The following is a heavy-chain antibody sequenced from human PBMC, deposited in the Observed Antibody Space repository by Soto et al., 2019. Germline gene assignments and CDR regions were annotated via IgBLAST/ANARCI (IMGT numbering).Heavy chain of an antibody. D-gene: IGHD3-3*01. CDR3: AKDRPYYYDFWSGYPADYYYYGMDV. J-gene: IGHJ6*02. V-gene: IGHV3-23*01. CDR1: GFNFSSYA. Sequence: GGSLRLSCAASGFNFSSYAMSWVRQAPGKGLEWVSAISGSGGSTYYADSVKGRFTISRDNSKNTLYLQMNSLRAEDTAVYYCAKDRPYYYDFWSGYPADYYYYGMDVWGQGTTVTVSS. CDR2: ISGSGGST.